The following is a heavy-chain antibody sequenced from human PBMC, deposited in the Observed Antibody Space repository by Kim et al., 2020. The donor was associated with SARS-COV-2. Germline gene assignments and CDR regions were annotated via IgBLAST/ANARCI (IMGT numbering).Heavy chain of an antibody. D-gene: IGHD1-7*01. J-gene: IGHJ4*02. V-gene: IGHV4-59*01. CDR2: ISYSGST. CDR1: GGSISSYY. Sequence: SETLSLTCTVSGGSISSYYWSWIRQPPGKGLEWVGYISYSGSTNYNPSLKSRVTISVDTSKNQCSLKLSSVTAADTAVYYCARGELRMDYFDYWGQGTLVTVSS. CDR3: ARGELRMDYFDY.